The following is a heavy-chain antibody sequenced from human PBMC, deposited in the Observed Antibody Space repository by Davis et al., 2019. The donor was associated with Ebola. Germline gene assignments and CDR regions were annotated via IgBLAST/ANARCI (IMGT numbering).Heavy chain of an antibody. CDR3: ANLDILTAYVSYAMDV. Sequence: VKVSCKGSGYSFTDYSIHWVKGAPGKGLEWVGLVDPNAGKTVYAEKFQDRVTISADKSTDTVYMELSSLRYEDTAVYYCANLDILTAYVSYAMDVWGEGTTVTVSA. CDR2: VDPNAGKT. CDR1: GYSFTDYS. V-gene: IGHV1-69-2*01. J-gene: IGHJ6*04. D-gene: IGHD3-9*01.